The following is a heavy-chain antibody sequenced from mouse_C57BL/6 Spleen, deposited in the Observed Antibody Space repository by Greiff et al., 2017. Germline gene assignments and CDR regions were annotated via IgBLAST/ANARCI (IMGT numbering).Heavy chain of an antibody. CDR2: ISDGGSYT. Sequence: VQLQQSGGGLVKPGGSLKLSCAASGFTFSSYAMSWVRQTPEKRLEWVATISDGGSYTYYPDNVKGRFTISRDNAKNNLYLQMSHLKSEDTAMYYCARDIGSNYYFDYWGQGTTLTVSS. CDR3: ARDIGSNYYFDY. V-gene: IGHV5-4*01. J-gene: IGHJ2*01. CDR1: GFTFSSYA. D-gene: IGHD2-14*01.